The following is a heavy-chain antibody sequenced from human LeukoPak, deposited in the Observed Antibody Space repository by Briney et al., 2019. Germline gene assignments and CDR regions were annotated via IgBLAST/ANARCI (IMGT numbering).Heavy chain of an antibody. Sequence: SETLSLTCTVSGGSTSSGNYYWGWIRQLPGKGLEWIGGISSSGNTYYNPSLKSRITISIDTSKNHFSLRLSSVSAADTAVYYCARLGAGPTYYDFWSGYSSFYFDYWGQGTLVTVSS. CDR2: ISSSGNT. CDR3: ARLGAGPTYYDFWSGYSSFYFDY. CDR1: GGSTSSGNYY. V-gene: IGHV4-39*02. D-gene: IGHD3-3*01. J-gene: IGHJ4*02.